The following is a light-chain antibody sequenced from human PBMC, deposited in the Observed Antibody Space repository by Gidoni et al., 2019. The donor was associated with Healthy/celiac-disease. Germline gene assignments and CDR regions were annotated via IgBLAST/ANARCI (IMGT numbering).Light chain of an antibody. V-gene: IGLV3-19*01. CDR1: SLRSYY. CDR2: GKN. CDR3: NSRDSSGNHLVV. Sequence: SELTQEPAVSVALGQTVRITCQGDSLRSYYASWYQQKPGQAPVLVIYGKNNRPSGIPDRFSGSSSGNTASLTITGAQAEDEADYYCNSRDSSGNHLVVFGGGTKLTVL. J-gene: IGLJ2*01.